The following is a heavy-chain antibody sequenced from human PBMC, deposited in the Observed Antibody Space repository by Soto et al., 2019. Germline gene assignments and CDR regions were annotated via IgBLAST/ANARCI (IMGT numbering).Heavy chain of an antibody. CDR3: ARGDLLPAAILGSDYYYGMDV. Sequence: QVQLQESGPGLVKPSETLSLTCTVSGGSISSYYWSLIRQPAGKGLEWIGRIYTSGSTNYNPSLKRRVTMSVDTFKNLFSLKLSSVTAADTAVYYCARGDLLPAAILGSDYYYGMDVCGQGTTVTVSS. V-gene: IGHV4-4*07. J-gene: IGHJ6*02. CDR1: GGSISSYY. D-gene: IGHD2-2*02. CDR2: IYTSGST.